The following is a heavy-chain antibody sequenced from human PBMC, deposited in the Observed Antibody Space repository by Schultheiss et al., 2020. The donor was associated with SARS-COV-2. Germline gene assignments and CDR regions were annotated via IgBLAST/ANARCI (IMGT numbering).Heavy chain of an antibody. CDR2: MNPNSGNT. J-gene: IGHJ4*02. D-gene: IGHD3-22*01. Sequence: ASVNVSCKASGYTFTSYDINWVRQATGQGLEWMGWMNPNSGNTGYAQKFQGRVTMTRNTSISTAYMELSSLRSEDTAVYYCARVDYYDSRRDYWGQGTLVTVSS. CDR1: GYTFTSYD. CDR3: ARVDYYDSRRDY. V-gene: IGHV1-8*01.